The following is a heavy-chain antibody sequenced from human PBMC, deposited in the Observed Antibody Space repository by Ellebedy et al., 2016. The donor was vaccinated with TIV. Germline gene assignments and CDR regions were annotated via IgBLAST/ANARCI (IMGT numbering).Heavy chain of an antibody. Sequence: GESLKISXAAPGFTFSSYGMHWVRQAPGKGLEWVAVIWYDGSNKYYADSVKGRFTISRDNSKNTLYLQMNSLRAEDTAVYYCARDDIAVAGTLDYWGRGTLVTVSS. V-gene: IGHV3-33*01. J-gene: IGHJ4*02. CDR1: GFTFSSYG. CDR2: IWYDGSNK. CDR3: ARDDIAVAGTLDY. D-gene: IGHD6-19*01.